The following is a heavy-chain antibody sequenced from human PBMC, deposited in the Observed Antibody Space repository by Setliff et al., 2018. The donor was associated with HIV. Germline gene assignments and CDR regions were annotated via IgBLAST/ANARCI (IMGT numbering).Heavy chain of an antibody. J-gene: IGHJ4*02. CDR1: GASVSSHY. CDR3: ARDRSFSGIAVAPTGLGY. Sequence: PSETLSLTCTVSGASVSSHYWTWIRQPPGKGLEWIGNIHYTGSTNYNPSLKSRVTISGDSSKKQFSLVLSSVTAADTAVYYCARDRSFSGIAVAPTGLGYWGQGTLVTVSS. V-gene: IGHV4-59*02. D-gene: IGHD6-19*01. CDR2: IHYTGST.